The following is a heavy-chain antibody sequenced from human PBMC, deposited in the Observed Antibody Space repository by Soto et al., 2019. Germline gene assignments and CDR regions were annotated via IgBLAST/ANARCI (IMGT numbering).Heavy chain of an antibody. CDR1: GGTFSSYA. D-gene: IGHD3-22*01. CDR3: ATGSTGSEVLYYYDSSGYHNYYFDY. J-gene: IGHJ4*02. CDR2: IIPIFGTA. V-gene: IGHV1-69*13. Sequence: SVKVSCKASGGTFSSYAISWVRQAPGQGLEWMGGIIPIFGTANYAQKFQGRVTITADESTSTAYMELSSLRSEDTAVCYCATGSTGSEVLYYYDSSGYHNYYFDYWGQGTLVTVSS.